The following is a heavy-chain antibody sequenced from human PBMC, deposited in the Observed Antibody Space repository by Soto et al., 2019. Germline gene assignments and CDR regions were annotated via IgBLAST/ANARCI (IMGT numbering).Heavy chain of an antibody. D-gene: IGHD3-10*01. CDR1: GGSISSYY. CDR2: VHHSWGS. V-gene: IGHV4-59*08. J-gene: IGHJ6*02. CDR3: ARQGFGPRHGLVDV. Sequence: QVQLQESGPGLVKPSETLSLSCTVSGGSISSYYWSWFRQSPGKRMEWIGYVHHSWGSSYNPSLQRLVAISLHTSKRQFSLKVTSVTATVTAVYYCARQGFGPRHGLVDVWGQGTTVIVSS.